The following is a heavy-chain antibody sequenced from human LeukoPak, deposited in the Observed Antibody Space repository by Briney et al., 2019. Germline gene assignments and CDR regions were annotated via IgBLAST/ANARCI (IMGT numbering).Heavy chain of an antibody. D-gene: IGHD5-18*01. Sequence: PGESLQISCQGSGSNFTSYWIGWVRQLPGKGLEWMGIIYPGDSDTRYSPSFQGQVTISVDKSISTAYLQWSSLKASDTAMYYCARSKVDTAMVVAFDIWGQGTMVTVSS. CDR2: IYPGDSDT. CDR1: GSNFTSYW. CDR3: ARSKVDTAMVVAFDI. V-gene: IGHV5-51*01. J-gene: IGHJ3*02.